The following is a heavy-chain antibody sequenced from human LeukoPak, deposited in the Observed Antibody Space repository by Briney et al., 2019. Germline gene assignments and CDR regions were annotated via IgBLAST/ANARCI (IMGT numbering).Heavy chain of an antibody. Sequence: PSETLSLTCAVYGGSFSDYYWTWFRQPPGKGLEWIGEINHSGSPNNNPSLKSRVSISFDTSKNQFSLKLTSVTAADTAVYYCGSRRTAMFGVIKGPIDYWGQGTLVTVSS. D-gene: IGHD3-3*01. V-gene: IGHV4-34*01. CDR3: GSRRTAMFGVIKGPIDY. J-gene: IGHJ4*02. CDR1: GGSFSDYY. CDR2: INHSGSP.